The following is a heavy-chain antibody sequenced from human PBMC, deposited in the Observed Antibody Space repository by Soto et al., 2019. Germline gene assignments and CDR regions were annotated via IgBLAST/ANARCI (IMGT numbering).Heavy chain of an antibody. J-gene: IGHJ4*02. CDR1: GGSFSGHY. V-gene: IGHV4-34*01. CDR3: ARGITMILVVQGDAPDKYYFDS. Sequence: SETLSLTCAVYGGSFSGHYWSWIRQSPGKGLEWIGEINHSGSTNQNPSLKSRVTISVDTSKNQFSLKLRSVTAADTAVYYCARGITMILVVQGDAPDKYYFDSWGQGTRVTVSS. CDR2: INHSGST. D-gene: IGHD3-22*01.